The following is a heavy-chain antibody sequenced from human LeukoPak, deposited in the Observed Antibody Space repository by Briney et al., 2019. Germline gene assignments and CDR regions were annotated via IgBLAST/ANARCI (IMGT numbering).Heavy chain of an antibody. CDR1: GGSFSGYY. D-gene: IGHD1-20*01. J-gene: IGHJ4*02. Sequence: SETLSLTCVVYGGSFSGYYWSWIRQPPGKGLEWIGEINHSGSTNYNPSLKSRVTISVDTSKNQFSLKLSSVTAADTAVYYCARVHGHNNGWGQGTLVTVSS. V-gene: IGHV4-34*01. CDR3: ARVHGHNNG. CDR2: INHSGST.